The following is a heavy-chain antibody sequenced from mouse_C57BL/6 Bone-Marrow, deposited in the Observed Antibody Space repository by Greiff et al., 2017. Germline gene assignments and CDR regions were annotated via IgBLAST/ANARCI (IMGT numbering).Heavy chain of an antibody. V-gene: IGHV1-47*01. Sequence: VKLLQSGAELVKPGASVKMSCKASGYTFTTYPIAWMHQNHGKSLEWIGYFHPYNDYTKYNENVKGRATFSVDKSSNTLYLQLSRLTSDDSAVYYCASSSAVFYYFDYWGTGTTLTVSS. CDR2: FHPYNDYT. CDR3: ASSSAVFYYFDY. CDR1: GYTFTTYP. D-gene: IGHD1-1*01. J-gene: IGHJ1*03.